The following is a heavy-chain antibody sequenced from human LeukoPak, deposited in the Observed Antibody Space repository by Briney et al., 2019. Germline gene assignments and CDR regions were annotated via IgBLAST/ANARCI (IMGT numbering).Heavy chain of an antibody. V-gene: IGHV4-34*01. J-gene: IGHJ4*02. D-gene: IGHD6-13*01. CDR1: GGSFSGYY. CDR2: INHSGST. Sequence: SETLSLTCAVYGGSFSGYYWSWIRQPPGKGLEWIGEINHSGSTNYNPSLKSRVTISVDTSKNQFSLKLSSVTAADTAVYYCARLYSSSWGDYWGQGTLVTVSS. CDR3: ARLYSSSWGDY.